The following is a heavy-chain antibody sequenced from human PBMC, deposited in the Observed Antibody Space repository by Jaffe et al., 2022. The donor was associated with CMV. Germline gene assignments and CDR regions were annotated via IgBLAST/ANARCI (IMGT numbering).Heavy chain of an antibody. J-gene: IGHJ6*03. D-gene: IGHD6-19*01. CDR1: GGSISSSSYY. CDR2: IYYSGST. Sequence: QLQLQESGPGLVKPSETLSLTCTVSGGSISSSSYYWGWIRQPPGKGLEWIGSIYYSGSTYYNPSLKSRVTISVDTSKNQFSLKLSSVTAADTAVYYCAGNSSGRQGYYYYYMDVWGKGTTVTVSS. CDR3: AGNSSGRQGYYYYYMDV. V-gene: IGHV4-39*01.